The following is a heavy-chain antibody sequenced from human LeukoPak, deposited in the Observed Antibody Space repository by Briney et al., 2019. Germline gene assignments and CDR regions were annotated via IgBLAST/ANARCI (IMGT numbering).Heavy chain of an antibody. CDR1: GFTVSRTY. Sequence: GGSLRLSCAALGFTVSRTYMRWVRQAPGKGLEWVSVIYVGGDIYYADSVRGRFAISRDNSKNTVYLQMNGLRGEDTAVYYCARDPSGTGTGFAIWGQGSMVTVSS. V-gene: IGHV3-66*01. CDR3: ARDPSGTGTGFAI. CDR2: IYVGGDI. D-gene: IGHD3/OR15-3a*01. J-gene: IGHJ3*02.